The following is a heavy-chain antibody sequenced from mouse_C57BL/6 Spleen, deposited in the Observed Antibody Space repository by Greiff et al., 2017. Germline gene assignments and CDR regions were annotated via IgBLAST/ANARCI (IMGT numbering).Heavy chain of an antibody. CDR1: GYSITSGYD. D-gene: IGHD4-1*01. Sequence: EVQRVESGPGMVKPSQSLSLTCTVTGYSITSGYDWHWIRHFPGNKLEWMGYISYSGSTNYNPSLKSRISITHDTSKNHFFLKLNSVTTEDTATYYCARDLGDYFDYWGQGTTLTVSS. CDR3: ARDLGDYFDY. V-gene: IGHV3-1*01. CDR2: ISYSGST. J-gene: IGHJ2*01.